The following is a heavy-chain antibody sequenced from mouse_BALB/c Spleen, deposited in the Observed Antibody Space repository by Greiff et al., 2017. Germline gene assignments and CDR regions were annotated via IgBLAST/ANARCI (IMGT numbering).Heavy chain of an antibody. D-gene: IGHD1-2*01. V-gene: IGHV5-4*02. Sequence: EVQGVESGGGLVKPGGSLKLSCAASGFTFSDYYMYWVRQTPEKRLEWVATISDGGSYTYYPDSVKGRFTISRDNAKNNLYLQMSSLKSEDTAMYYCARDSILRLGAMDYWGQGTSVTVSS. CDR3: ARDSILRLGAMDY. CDR2: ISDGGSYT. J-gene: IGHJ4*01. CDR1: GFTFSDYY.